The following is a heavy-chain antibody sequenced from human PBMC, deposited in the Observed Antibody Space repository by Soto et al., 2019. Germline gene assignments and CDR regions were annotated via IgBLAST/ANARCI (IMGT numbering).Heavy chain of an antibody. D-gene: IGHD3-10*02. J-gene: IGHJ3*02. CDR1: GGTFSSYA. CDR2: IIPIFGTA. CDR3: ARGHLFGEFITSARPGAFDI. Sequence: ASVKVSCKASGGTFSSYAISWVRQAPGQGLEWMGGIIPIFGTANYAQKFQGRVTITADESTSTAYMELSSLRSEDTAVYYCARGHLFGEFITSARPGAFDIWGQGTMVTVSS. V-gene: IGHV1-69*13.